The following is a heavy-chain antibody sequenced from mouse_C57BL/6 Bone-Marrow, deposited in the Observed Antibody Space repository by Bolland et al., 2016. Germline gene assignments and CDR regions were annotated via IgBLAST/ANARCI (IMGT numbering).Heavy chain of an antibody. Sequence: DGSSTYYLDSLKSRFIIWRDNAKNILYLQMSSLKSEDTATYYCARAGTWYFDVWGTG. CDR3: ARAGTWYFDV. V-gene: IGHV5-16*01. CDR2: DGSST. J-gene: IGHJ1*03. D-gene: IGHD3-3*01.